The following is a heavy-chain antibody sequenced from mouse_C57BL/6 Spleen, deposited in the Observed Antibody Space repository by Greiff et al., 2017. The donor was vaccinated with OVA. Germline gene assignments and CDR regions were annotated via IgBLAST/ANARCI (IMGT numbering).Heavy chain of an antibody. CDR1: GFSFTSYA. J-gene: IGHJ1*03. V-gene: IGHV2-9-1*01. CDR3: ARSDCYYWYFDV. D-gene: IGHD2-4*01. Sequence: VKLMESGPGLVAPSQSLSITCTVSGFSFTSYAISWVRQPPGKGLEWLGVIWTGGGTNYNSALKSRLSISKDNSKSQFFLNMNSLQPYNTTRYYCARSDCYYWYFDVWGTGTTVTVSS. CDR2: IWTGGGT.